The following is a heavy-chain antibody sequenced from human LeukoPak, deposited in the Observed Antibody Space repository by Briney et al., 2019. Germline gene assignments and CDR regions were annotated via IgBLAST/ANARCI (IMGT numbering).Heavy chain of an antibody. CDR1: GFTFSNYG. D-gene: IGHD6-19*01. CDR3: ARAPGGQWLVPYYYYYMDV. V-gene: IGHV3-21*01. CDR2: ISSSSSSYI. J-gene: IGHJ6*03. Sequence: GGSLRLSCAASGFTFSNYGMHWVRQAPGKGLEWVSSISSSSSSYIYYADSVKGRSTISRDNTKNSLYLQMNSLRAEDTAVYYCARAPGGQWLVPYYYYYMDVWGKGTTVTVSS.